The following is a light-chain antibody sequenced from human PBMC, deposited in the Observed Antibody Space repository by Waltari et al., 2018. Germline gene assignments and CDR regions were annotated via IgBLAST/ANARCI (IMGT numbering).Light chain of an antibody. V-gene: IGKV3-11*01. CDR1: QNIGND. Sequence: ETVLTQSPATLSSSPGERANLSCRASQNIGNDFAWYQQRPGQALSLLIYDSSTRATGIPARFSGSGSGTDFTLTISSLEPEDVATYFCQQRNNWPPFTFGPGTILDIK. CDR2: DSS. J-gene: IGKJ3*01. CDR3: QQRNNWPPFT.